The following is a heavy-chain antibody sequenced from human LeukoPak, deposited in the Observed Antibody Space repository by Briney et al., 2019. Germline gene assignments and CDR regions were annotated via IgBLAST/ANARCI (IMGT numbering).Heavy chain of an antibody. D-gene: IGHD3-9*01. CDR2: ISGRGGRT. V-gene: IGHV3-23*01. Sequence: PGWSLRLSRAASGLTFSSYAMNWVRQAAGKELEGVSAISGRGGRTYYADSVQGRFTLCRDNSKNTLYLQMNSLRSEDAAVYYCAKDSGRYDILSGYPLGEFEYWGEGTLLTVSS. CDR1: GLTFSSYA. CDR3: AKDSGRYDILSGYPLGEFEY. J-gene: IGHJ4*02.